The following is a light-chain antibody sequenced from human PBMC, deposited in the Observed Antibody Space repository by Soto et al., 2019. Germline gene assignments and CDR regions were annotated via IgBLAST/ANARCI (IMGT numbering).Light chain of an antibody. Sequence: EIVMTQSPATLSVSPGESATLSCRASQSVSSNLAWYQQKPGQAPRLLIYVASTRANGIPSRFSGSGSGTEFTLPISSLQSEDVAVSYCQQYNNWPRTFGQGTKVELK. CDR3: QQYNNWPRT. CDR2: VAS. V-gene: IGKV3-15*01. CDR1: QSVSSN. J-gene: IGKJ1*01.